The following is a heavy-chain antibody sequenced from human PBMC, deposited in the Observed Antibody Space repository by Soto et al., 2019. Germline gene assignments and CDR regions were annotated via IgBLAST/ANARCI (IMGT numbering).Heavy chain of an antibody. Sequence: EVQLLESGGGLVQPGGSLRLCCAASEFTLNNHAMSWVRQAPGKGLEWVSTISGTGEITYYADSVKGRFTVSRDKSKNTLFLQMNSLRVEDTAVYYCATSQYLQLLLMDWGQGTLVTVSS. CDR1: EFTLNNHA. V-gene: IGHV3-23*01. CDR3: ATSQYLQLLLMD. D-gene: IGHD3-16*01. CDR2: ISGTGEIT. J-gene: IGHJ4*02.